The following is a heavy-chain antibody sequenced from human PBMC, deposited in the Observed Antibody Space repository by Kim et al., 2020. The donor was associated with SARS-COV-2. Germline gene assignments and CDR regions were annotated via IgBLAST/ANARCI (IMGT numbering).Heavy chain of an antibody. Sequence: NKYYASSVKGRYTISRDNSKNTLYLQMNSLRAEDTAVYYCARGVEWELLFWGQGTLVTVSS. V-gene: IGHV3-33*01. CDR3: ARGVEWELLF. D-gene: IGHD1-26*01. J-gene: IGHJ4*02. CDR2: NK.